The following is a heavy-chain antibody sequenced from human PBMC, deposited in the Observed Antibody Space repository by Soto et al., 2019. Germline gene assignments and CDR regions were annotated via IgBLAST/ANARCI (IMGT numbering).Heavy chain of an antibody. J-gene: IGHJ6*02. CDR3: VRNGYYSLDV. V-gene: IGHV4-4*02. D-gene: IGHD3-22*01. Sequence: QVQLQESGPGLVRPSGTLSLTCAVSGDSIIGTGWWSWVRQSPGKGLDWIGEVYHSGATNYNPSLKSRVTISVDTSRNQFSLNLGSVTAAETDVYYCVRNGYYSLDVWGQGTTVTVSS. CDR2: VYHSGAT. CDR1: GDSIIGTGW.